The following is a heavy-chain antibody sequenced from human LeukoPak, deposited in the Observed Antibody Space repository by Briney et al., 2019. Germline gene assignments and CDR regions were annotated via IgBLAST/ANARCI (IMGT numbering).Heavy chain of an antibody. Sequence: SETLSLTCTVSGGSISSSSYYWSWIRQPAGKGLEYIGHIYTSGSINYNPSLKSRVTISVDTSKNQFSLKLSSVTAADTAVYYCARAQYVRGSYRLGAFDIWGQGTMVTVSS. D-gene: IGHD3-16*02. CDR3: ARAQYVRGSYRLGAFDI. CDR1: GGSISSSSYY. CDR2: IYTSGSI. J-gene: IGHJ3*02. V-gene: IGHV4-61*09.